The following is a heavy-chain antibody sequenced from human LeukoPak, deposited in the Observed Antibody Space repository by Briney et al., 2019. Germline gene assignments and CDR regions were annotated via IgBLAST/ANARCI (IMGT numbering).Heavy chain of an antibody. J-gene: IGHJ4*02. CDR1: GFTFSSYA. Sequence: GESLRLSCAASGFTFSSYAMSWVRQAPGKGLEWVSAISGSGGSTYYADSVKGRFTISRDNSKNTLYLQMNSQRAEDTAVYYCAKDGVLWSGPSYYFDYWGQGTLVTVSS. D-gene: IGHD3-10*01. CDR3: AKDGVLWSGPSYYFDY. V-gene: IGHV3-23*01. CDR2: ISGSGGST.